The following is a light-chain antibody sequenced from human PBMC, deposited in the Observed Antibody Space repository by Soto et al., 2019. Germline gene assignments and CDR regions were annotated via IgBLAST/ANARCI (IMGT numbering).Light chain of an antibody. V-gene: IGKV3-15*01. CDR2: GAS. CDR1: QSVGIK. Sequence: EIVMTQSPATLSVSPGERATLSCRASQSVGIKLAWYQQKPGQAPRILIHGASTRASGISARFSGSGSGTEFTLTITNLQSEDFEIYYCQQYPNWPPLTFGQGTRLDIK. CDR3: QQYPNWPPLT. J-gene: IGKJ5*01.